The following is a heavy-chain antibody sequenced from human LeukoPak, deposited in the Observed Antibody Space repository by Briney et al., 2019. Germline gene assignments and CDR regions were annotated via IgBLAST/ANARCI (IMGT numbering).Heavy chain of an antibody. J-gene: IGHJ4*02. CDR1: GYSISSAYY. D-gene: IGHD1-26*01. CDR3: ARGFRGHNFDY. Sequence: KPSETLSLTCSVSGYSISSAYYWGWIRQPPGKGLEWIGTMYHSGSTNYNPSLKSRVTISVDTSKNQFSLKLSSVTAADTAVYFCARGFRGHNFDYWGQGTLVTVSS. CDR2: MYHSGST. V-gene: IGHV4-38-2*02.